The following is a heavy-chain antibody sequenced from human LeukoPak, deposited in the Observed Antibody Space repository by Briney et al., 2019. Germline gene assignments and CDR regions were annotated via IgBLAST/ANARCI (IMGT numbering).Heavy chain of an antibody. Sequence: PGGSLRLSCAASGLAFSSSAMNWVRQTPGKGLEWLSYSSASSSDVYYADSVKGRFTISRDNAKSSLYLQMNSLTAEDTAIYCCARGRDHAFDIWGQGTRVTVSS. CDR3: ARGRDHAFDI. V-gene: IGHV3-48*01. CDR1: GLAFSSSA. CDR2: SSASSSDV. J-gene: IGHJ3*02.